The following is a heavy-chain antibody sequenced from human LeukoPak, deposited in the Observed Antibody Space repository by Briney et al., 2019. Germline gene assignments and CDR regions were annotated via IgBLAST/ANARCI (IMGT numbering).Heavy chain of an antibody. CDR3: ARSPIWSGYLWAFDY. CDR2: ISYDGSNK. D-gene: IGHD3-3*01. V-gene: IGHV3-30*04. J-gene: IGHJ4*02. Sequence: GGSLRLSCAASGLTFSSYTMHWVRQAPGKGLEWVALISYDGSNKHYADSVKGRFTISRDNSKNTLYLQMNSLRVEDTAVYYCARSPIWSGYLWAFDYWGQVTLVTVSS. CDR1: GLTFSSYT.